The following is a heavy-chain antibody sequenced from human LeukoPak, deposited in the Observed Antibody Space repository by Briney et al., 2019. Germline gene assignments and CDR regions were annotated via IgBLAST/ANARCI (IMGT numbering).Heavy chain of an antibody. CDR1: DYSISSGYGYY. CDR2: IYHSGIT. CDR3: ATLVSTRYYFDS. Sequence: SETLSLTCTVSDYSISSGYGYYWGWIRQPPGKGLEWIGNIYHSGITYYNHFNSSLKSRVTISIDTSKNQFSLRLTSVTAADTAVYFCATLVSTRYYFDSWGQGKLVTVSS. J-gene: IGHJ4*02. D-gene: IGHD5/OR15-5a*01. V-gene: IGHV4-38-2*02.